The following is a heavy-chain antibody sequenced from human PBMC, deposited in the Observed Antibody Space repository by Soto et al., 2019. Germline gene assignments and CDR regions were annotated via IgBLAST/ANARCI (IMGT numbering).Heavy chain of an antibody. Sequence: QVQLVESGGGVVQPGRSLRLSCAASGFTFSSYAMHWVRQAPGKGLEWVAVISYDGSNKYYADSVKGRFTISRDNSKNSLDRQMYSWGAEDTAVYDCARARGYSGSGARMEVWGQGTTVTVSS. D-gene: IGHD1-26*01. V-gene: IGHV3-30-3*01. CDR2: ISYDGSNK. CDR1: GFTFSSYA. CDR3: ARARGYSGSGARMEV. J-gene: IGHJ6*02.